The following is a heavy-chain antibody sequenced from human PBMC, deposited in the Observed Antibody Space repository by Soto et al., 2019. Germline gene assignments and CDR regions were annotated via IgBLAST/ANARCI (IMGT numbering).Heavy chain of an antibody. CDR1: GGSISSSSYY. V-gene: IGHV4-39*01. D-gene: IGHD5-18*01. CDR2: IYYSGST. Sequence: QLQLQESGPGLVKPSETLSLTCTVSGGSISSSSYYWGWIRQPPGKGLEWIGRIYYSGSTYYNPSLKSRVTISVDTSKNQFSLKLSSVTAADTAVYYCARRTDTAIGYWGQGTLVTVSS. CDR3: ARRTDTAIGY. J-gene: IGHJ4*02.